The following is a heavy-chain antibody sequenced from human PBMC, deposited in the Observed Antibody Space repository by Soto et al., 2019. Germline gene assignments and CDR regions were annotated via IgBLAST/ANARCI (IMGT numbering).Heavy chain of an antibody. D-gene: IGHD2-8*02. CDR3: AKGLGSGTDKYYFDS. Sequence: GGSLRLSCAASGFTFSSYAMTWVRQAPGKGLEWASSISGSGGSTYYADSVKGRFTISRDKSKNTLYLQMNSLRAEDTAIYYCAKGLGSGTDKYYFDSWGQGTVVTVSS. CDR2: ISGSGGST. CDR1: GFTFSSYA. J-gene: IGHJ4*02. V-gene: IGHV3-23*01.